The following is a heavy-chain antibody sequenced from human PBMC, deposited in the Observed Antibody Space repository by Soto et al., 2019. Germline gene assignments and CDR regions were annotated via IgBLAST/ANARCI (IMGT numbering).Heavy chain of an antibody. CDR2: IYHSGST. J-gene: IGHJ6*02. Sequence: PSETLSLTCAVSGGYIRSSNWWSWVRQPPGKGLEWIGEIYHSGSTNYNPSLKSRVTISVDKSKNQFSLKLSSVTAADTAVYYCARNSYGDPSYYYYGMDVWGQGTTVTVSS. D-gene: IGHD4-17*01. V-gene: IGHV4-4*02. CDR1: GGYIRSSNW. CDR3: ARNSYGDPSYYYYGMDV.